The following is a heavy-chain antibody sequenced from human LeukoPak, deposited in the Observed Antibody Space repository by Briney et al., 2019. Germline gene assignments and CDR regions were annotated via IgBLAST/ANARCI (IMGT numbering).Heavy chain of an antibody. CDR3: AKDMTPFFYGSGRDYFDY. J-gene: IGHJ4*02. D-gene: IGHD3-10*01. Sequence: GGSLRLSCAASGFTFSSYGMHWVRQAPGKGLEWVAFIRYEGSNKYYADSVKGRFTISRDNSKNTLYLQMNSLRAEDTAVYYCAKDMTPFFYGSGRDYFDYWGQGTLVTVSS. V-gene: IGHV3-30*02. CDR1: GFTFSSYG. CDR2: IRYEGSNK.